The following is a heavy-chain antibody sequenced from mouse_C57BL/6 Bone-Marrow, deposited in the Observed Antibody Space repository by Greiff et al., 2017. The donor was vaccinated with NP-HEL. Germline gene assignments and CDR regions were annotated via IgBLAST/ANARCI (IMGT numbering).Heavy chain of an antibody. J-gene: IGHJ4*01. Sequence: EVQLQQSGAELVRPGDSVKLSCTVSGFNIKDDYMHWVKQRPEQGLEWIGWIDPENGDTEYASKFPGQATITADKSSNNAYLQISSLLSEDTAGYYCTNGGNRPYAMDYWGQGTSGTVSS. D-gene: IGHD1-2*01. CDR2: IDPENGDT. CDR1: GFNIKDDY. V-gene: IGHV14-4*01. CDR3: TNGGNRPYAMDY.